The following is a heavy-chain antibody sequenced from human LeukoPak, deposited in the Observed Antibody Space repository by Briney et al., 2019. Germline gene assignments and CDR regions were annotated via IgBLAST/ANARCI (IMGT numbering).Heavy chain of an antibody. CDR3: VRDNAYTFDY. CDR1: GFTFTSYW. D-gene: IGHD5-24*01. J-gene: IGHJ4*01. Sequence: GGSLRLSCAASGFTFTSYWMHWVRQAPGKGLVWVSRTDTEGTSTYYADSVKGRFTISRDNAKSTLSLQMNSLRAEDTAIYYCVRDNAYTFDYWGQGTLVTVSS. CDR2: TDTEGTST. V-gene: IGHV3-74*01.